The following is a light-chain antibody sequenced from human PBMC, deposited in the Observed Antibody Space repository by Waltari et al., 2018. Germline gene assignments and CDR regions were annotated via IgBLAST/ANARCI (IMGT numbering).Light chain of an antibody. V-gene: IGLV3-21*04. CDR2: DDS. CDR1: NIGSKS. J-gene: IGLJ2*01. Sequence: SYVLTQPPSVSVAPGKTARITCGGNNIGSKSVHWYQQKPGQAPVLVIYDDSDRPSGIPERFSGSNSGNPAPLTISRVEAGDEADYYCQVWDSSSDHPVFGGGTKLTVL. CDR3: QVWDSSSDHPV.